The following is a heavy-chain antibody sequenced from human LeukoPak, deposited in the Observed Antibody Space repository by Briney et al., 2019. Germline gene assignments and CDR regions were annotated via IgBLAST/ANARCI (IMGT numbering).Heavy chain of an antibody. J-gene: IGHJ4*02. CDR2: TYYKSAWYN. D-gene: IGHD6-19*01. V-gene: IGHV6-1*01. CDR3: ARGTGWPQFDY. CDR1: GDSVSRDSIA. Sequence: SQTLSLTCAISGDSVSRDSIAWNWIRQSPSRGLEWLGRTYYKSAWYNDYAVFVKGRITINPDTSKNQFSLQLNSVTPEDTAVYYCARGTGWPQFDYWGQGTLVTVSS.